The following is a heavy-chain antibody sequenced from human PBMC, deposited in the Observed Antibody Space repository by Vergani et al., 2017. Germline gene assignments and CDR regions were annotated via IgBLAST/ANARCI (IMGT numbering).Heavy chain of an antibody. CDR2: IYYSGST. CDR1: GGSISSGGYY. V-gene: IGHV4-31*03. CDR3: ARVPHYDILAGYYLGAGAFDI. J-gene: IGHJ3*02. D-gene: IGHD3-9*01. Sequence: QVQLQESGPGLVKPSQTLSLTCTVSGGSISSGGYYWSWIRQHPGNGLEWIGYIYYSGSTYYNPSLKSRVTISVDTSKNQFSLKLSSLTAADTAVYYCARVPHYDILAGYYLGAGAFDIWGQGTMVTVSS.